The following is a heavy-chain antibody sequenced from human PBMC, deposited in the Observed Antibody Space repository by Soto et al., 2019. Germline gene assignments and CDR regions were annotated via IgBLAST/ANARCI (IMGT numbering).Heavy chain of an antibody. J-gene: IGHJ3*02. CDR2: INHSGST. Sequence: SETLSLTCAVYGGSFSGYYWSWIRQPPGKGLEWIGEINHSGSTNYNPSLKSRVTISVDTSKNQFSLKLSSVTAADTAVYYCARGSHIVVVTRGLVAFDIWGQGTMVTVSS. V-gene: IGHV4-34*01. CDR3: ARGSHIVVVTRGLVAFDI. D-gene: IGHD2-21*02. CDR1: GGSFSGYY.